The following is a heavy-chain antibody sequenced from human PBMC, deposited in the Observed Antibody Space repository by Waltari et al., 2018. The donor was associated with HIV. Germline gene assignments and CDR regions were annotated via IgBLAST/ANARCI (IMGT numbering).Heavy chain of an antibody. D-gene: IGHD6-19*01. V-gene: IGHV3-33*01. Sequence: MQSGGGVVQPGKSLTLSCAASGFSFSAFGIHWVRQSPGKGLEWVAAMSDGGTKKYYADFVKGRCTISGDDSKSTLYLQMNNVRVDDSAMYYCAREKSTGSALFAAFEIWGQGTMVNVSS. CDR3: AREKSTGSALFAAFEI. CDR1: GFSFSAFG. J-gene: IGHJ3*02. CDR2: MSDGGTKK.